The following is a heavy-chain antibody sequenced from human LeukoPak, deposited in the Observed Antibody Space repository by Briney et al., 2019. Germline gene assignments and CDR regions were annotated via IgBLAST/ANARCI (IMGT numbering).Heavy chain of an antibody. D-gene: IGHD2-15*01. CDR2: IYYTGST. V-gene: IGHV4-59*05. CDR3: ARHESIVVVVAARGFDS. J-gene: IGHJ4*02. CDR1: GGSISSYY. Sequence: PETLSLTCTVSGGSISSYYWSWIRQPPGKGLEWIGSIYYTGSTSYNPSLKSRVTISVDTSKNQFSLKLNSVTAADTAVYYCARHESIVVVVAARGFDSWGQGTLVTVSS.